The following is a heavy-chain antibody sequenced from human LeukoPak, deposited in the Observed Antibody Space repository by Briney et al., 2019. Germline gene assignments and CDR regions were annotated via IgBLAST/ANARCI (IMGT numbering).Heavy chain of an antibody. Sequence: GESLKISCQGSGYSFTNYWIGWVRQMPGKGLEWMGIIYPADSDTRYSPSFQGQVTISVDKSISTAYLQWSSLKASDTAMYYCARRGYCSGGSCYPEYYFDYWGQGTLVTVSS. CDR2: IYPADSDT. D-gene: IGHD2-15*01. CDR3: ARRGYCSGGSCYPEYYFDY. CDR1: GYSFTNYW. V-gene: IGHV5-51*01. J-gene: IGHJ4*02.